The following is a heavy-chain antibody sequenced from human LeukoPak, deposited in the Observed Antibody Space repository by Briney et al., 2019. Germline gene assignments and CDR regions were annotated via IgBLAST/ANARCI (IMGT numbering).Heavy chain of an antibody. CDR2: ISGSGGAT. CDR3: AKDAYYGSGSPYYFDY. CDR1: GFTFSYYA. V-gene: IGHV3-23*01. J-gene: IGHJ4*02. Sequence: GGSLRLSCAASGFTFSYYALSWFRQAPGKGLEWVSGISGSGGATYYADSVKGRFTIFRDNSKNTLYVQMNSLRAEDTAVYYCAKDAYYGSGSPYYFDYWGQGTLVTVSS. D-gene: IGHD3-10*01.